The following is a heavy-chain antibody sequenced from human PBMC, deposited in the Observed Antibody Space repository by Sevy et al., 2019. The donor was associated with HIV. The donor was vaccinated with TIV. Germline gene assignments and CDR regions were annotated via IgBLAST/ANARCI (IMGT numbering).Heavy chain of an antibody. Sequence: GGSLRLSCAASGFTFSSFGMHWVRQAPGKGLEWVAVIWNDRSNKHYVDSVKGRFTISRDNSKNTRYLQMNSLRAEDTAVYYCASLPNYYYDTSGYSGKDAFDIWGQGTMVTVSS. J-gene: IGHJ3*02. V-gene: IGHV3-33*01. CDR1: GFTFSSFG. D-gene: IGHD3-22*01. CDR2: IWNDRSNK. CDR3: ASLPNYYYDTSGYSGKDAFDI.